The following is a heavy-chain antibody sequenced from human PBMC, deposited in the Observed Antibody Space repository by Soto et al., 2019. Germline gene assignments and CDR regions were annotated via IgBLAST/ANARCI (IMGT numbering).Heavy chain of an antibody. J-gene: IGHJ5*02. D-gene: IGHD5-18*01. V-gene: IGHV4-31*11. Sequence: TLALTGAVSGASISSGGGYWNWIRQRPGKGLEWIGYIYYSGSTYYNPSLKSRVTISVDTSKNQFSLKLSSVTAADKAVYYCARGEYSYGYWFDPWGQGTLVTVYS. CDR1: GASISSGGGY. CDR3: ARGEYSYGYWFDP. CDR2: IYYSGST.